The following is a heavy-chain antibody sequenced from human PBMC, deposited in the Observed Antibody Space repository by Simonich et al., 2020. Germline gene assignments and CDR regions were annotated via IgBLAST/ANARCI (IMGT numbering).Heavy chain of an antibody. CDR1: GYTFTSYG. D-gene: IGHD6-13*01. V-gene: IGHV1-18*01. Sequence: QVQLVQSGAEVKKPGASVKVSCKASGYTFTSYGISWVRQAPGQGLEWMGWISAYNGNNTDAQKLQGRVPMTTDTAPSTAYMELRSLRSDDTAVYYCARDQGGRAAAATDYWGQGTLVTVSS. CDR3: ARDQGGRAAAATDY. CDR2: ISAYNGNN. J-gene: IGHJ4*02.